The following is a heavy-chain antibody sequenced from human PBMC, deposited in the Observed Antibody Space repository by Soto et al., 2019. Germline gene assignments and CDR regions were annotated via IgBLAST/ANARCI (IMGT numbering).Heavy chain of an antibody. D-gene: IGHD6-13*01. CDR2: FSNSGRT. V-gene: IGHV4-30-4*01. CDR1: GGSISSGVYY. CDR3: ARESTVAGTDNWFDS. J-gene: IGHJ5*01. Sequence: SETLSLTCTVSGGSISSGVYYWAWIRQPPGKGLEWIGYFSNSGRTYYSPSLKSRATMSVDTSKKQFSLKLNSVTAADTAVYYCARESTVAGTDNWFDSWGQGTLVTVSS.